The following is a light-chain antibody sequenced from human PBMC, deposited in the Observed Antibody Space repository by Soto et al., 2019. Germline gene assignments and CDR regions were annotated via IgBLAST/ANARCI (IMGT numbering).Light chain of an antibody. CDR3: ASWDGGLNGWV. J-gene: IGLJ3*02. CDR2: TNN. Sequence: QSVLTQPPSASGTPGQTVTISCSGSSSNIGSNYVYWYQQVPGTAPKLLIYTNNQRPSGVPDRFSGSKSGTSASLAISGLQSDDEADYYCASWDGGLNGWVFGGGTKLTVL. V-gene: IGLV1-44*01. CDR1: SSNIGSNY.